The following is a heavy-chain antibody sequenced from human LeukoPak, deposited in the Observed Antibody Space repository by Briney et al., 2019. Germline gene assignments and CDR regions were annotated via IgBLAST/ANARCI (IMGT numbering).Heavy chain of an antibody. V-gene: IGHV3-7*01. CDR2: IKQDGREK. D-gene: IGHD7-27*01. CDR3: ARRQFNWGSAFDI. Sequence: PGGSLRLSCAASGFTFSTYWMSWVRQAPGKGLEWVANIKQDGREKYYVDSVKGRFTISRDNAKNSLSLQMNSLRTEDTAVYYCARRQFNWGSAFDIWGQGTMVTVSS. CDR1: GFTFSTYW. J-gene: IGHJ3*02.